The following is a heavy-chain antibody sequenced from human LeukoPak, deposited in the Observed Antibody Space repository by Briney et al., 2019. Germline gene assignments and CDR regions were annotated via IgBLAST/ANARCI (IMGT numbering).Heavy chain of an antibody. D-gene: IGHD2-2*01. CDR2: IYYSGST. CDR3: ARGAYCSSTSCPSAALDI. J-gene: IGHJ3*02. V-gene: IGHV4-39*01. Sequence: PSETLSLTCTVSGGSISSSSYYWGWIRQPPGKGLEWIGSIYYSGSTYYNPSLKSRVTISVDTSKNQFSLKLSSVTAADTAVYYCARGAYCSSTSCPSAALDIWGQGTMVTFSS. CDR1: GGSISSSSYY.